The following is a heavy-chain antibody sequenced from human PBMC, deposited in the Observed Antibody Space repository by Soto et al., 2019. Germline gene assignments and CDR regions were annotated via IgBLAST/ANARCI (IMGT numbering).Heavy chain of an antibody. Sequence: GGSLRLSGAVSGFTLSTYSLNWVRQAPRKGLEWLSYISGSSNTIYYADSVKGRFTISRDNAKNSLYLQMNSLRDEDTAVYFCARGFDLQYGMDVWGQGTTVTVSS. CDR2: ISGSSNTI. CDR1: GFTLSTYS. J-gene: IGHJ6*02. D-gene: IGHD3-10*01. V-gene: IGHV3-48*02. CDR3: ARGFDLQYGMDV.